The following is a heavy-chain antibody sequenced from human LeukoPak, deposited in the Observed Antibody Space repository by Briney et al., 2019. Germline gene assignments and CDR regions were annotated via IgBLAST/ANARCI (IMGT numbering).Heavy chain of an antibody. V-gene: IGHV3-23*01. Sequence: GGSLRLSCAASGFTFSSYAMSWVRPAPGKGLEWVSAISGSGGSTYYADSVKGRFTISRDNSKNTLYLQMNSLRAEDTAVYYCAKSPTVTINLDYWGQGTLVTVSS. CDR2: ISGSGGST. J-gene: IGHJ4*02. CDR1: GFTFSSYA. D-gene: IGHD4-17*01. CDR3: AKSPTVTINLDY.